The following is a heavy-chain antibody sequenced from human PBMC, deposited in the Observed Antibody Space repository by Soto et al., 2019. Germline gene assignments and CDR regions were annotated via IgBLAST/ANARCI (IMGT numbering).Heavy chain of an antibody. CDR3: ARDLIPGIAVAGTGAARD. Sequence: QVQLVESGGGVVQPGRSLRLSCAASGFTFSSYAMHWVRQAPGKGLEWVAVISYDGSNKYYADSVKGRFTISRDNSKNTLYLQMNSLRAEDTAVYYCARDLIPGIAVAGTGAARDWGQGTLVTVSP. V-gene: IGHV3-30-3*01. D-gene: IGHD6-19*01. CDR1: GFTFSSYA. CDR2: ISYDGSNK. J-gene: IGHJ4*02.